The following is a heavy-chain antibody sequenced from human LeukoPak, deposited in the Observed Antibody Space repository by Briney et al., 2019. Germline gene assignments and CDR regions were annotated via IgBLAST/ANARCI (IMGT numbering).Heavy chain of an antibody. V-gene: IGHV3-30*18. CDR3: ANEWPFDY. D-gene: IGHD5-12*01. CDR1: GFTVSSNY. J-gene: IGHJ4*02. Sequence: GGSLRLSCAASGFTVSSNYMSWVRQAPGKGLEWVAVISSDGSNKYYADSVKGRFTISRDNSKNTLYLQMNSLRAEDTAVYYCANEWPFDYWGQGTLVTVSS. CDR2: ISSDGSNK.